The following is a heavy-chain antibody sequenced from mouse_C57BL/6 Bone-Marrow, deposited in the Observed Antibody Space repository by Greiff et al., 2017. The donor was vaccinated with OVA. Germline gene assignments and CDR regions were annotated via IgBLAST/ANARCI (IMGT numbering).Heavy chain of an antibody. CDR3: TARQLRLHAMDY. CDR1: GFNIKDYY. J-gene: IGHJ4*01. Sequence: EVKLMESGAELVRPGASVKLSCTASGFNIKDYYMHWVKQRPEQGLEWIGRIDPEDGDTEYAPKFQGKATMTADTSSNTAYLQLSSLTSEDTAVYYCTARQLRLHAMDYWGQGTSVTVSS. V-gene: IGHV14-1*01. CDR2: IDPEDGDT. D-gene: IGHD3-2*02.